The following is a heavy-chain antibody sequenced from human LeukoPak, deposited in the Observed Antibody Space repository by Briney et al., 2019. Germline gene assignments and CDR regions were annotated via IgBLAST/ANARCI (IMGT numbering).Heavy chain of an antibody. CDR1: GYTFTSYY. Sequence: SVKVSCKASGYTFTSYYMHWVRQAPGQGLEWMGGIIPMFGSATYSEKFQGRVTITTDESTSTGYMEMSRLTSEDTAVYYCARGQYYGSETYWHTKWFDPWGQGTPVTVSS. CDR2: IIPMFGSA. J-gene: IGHJ5*02. V-gene: IGHV1-69*05. CDR3: ARGQYYGSETYWHTKWFDP. D-gene: IGHD3-10*01.